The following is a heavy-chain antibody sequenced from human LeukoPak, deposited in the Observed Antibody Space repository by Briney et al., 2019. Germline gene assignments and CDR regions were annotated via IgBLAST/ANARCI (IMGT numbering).Heavy chain of an antibody. CDR1: GFTFSDYY. CDR2: INHSGST. V-gene: IGHV4-34*01. Sequence: PGGSLRLSCAASGFTFSDYYMSWIRQAPGKGLEWIGEINHSGSTNYNPSLKSRVTISVDTSKNQFSLKLSSVTAADTAVYYCARISLTGYAPISGYFDYWGQGTLVTVSS. CDR3: ARISLTGYAPISGYFDY. J-gene: IGHJ4*01. D-gene: IGHD3-9*01.